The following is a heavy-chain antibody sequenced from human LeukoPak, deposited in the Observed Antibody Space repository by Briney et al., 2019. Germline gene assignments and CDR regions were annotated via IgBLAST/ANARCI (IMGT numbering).Heavy chain of an antibody. V-gene: IGHV4-39*01. CDR2: IYYSGST. CDR3: AKCRALWFGELPFDY. CDR1: GGSISSSSYY. J-gene: IGHJ4*02. Sequence: SETLSLTCTVPGGSISSSSYYWGWIRQPPGKGLEWIGSIYYSGSTYYNPSLKSRVTISVDTSKNQFSLKLSSVTAADTAVYYCAKCRALWFGELPFDYWGQGTLVTVSS. D-gene: IGHD3-10*01.